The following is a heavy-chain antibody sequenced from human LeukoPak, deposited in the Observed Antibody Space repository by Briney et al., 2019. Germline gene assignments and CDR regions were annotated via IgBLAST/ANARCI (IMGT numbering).Heavy chain of an antibody. Sequence: KPGESLSLSCTGSGYIFTSYWIGGVRQTAGKGLEWVGIIYPGEYDTRYSPSFQGQVTISADKSITTAYLQWSSLKASDTAMYYCASQLAAAAWGAFDIWGQGTMVTVSS. CDR3: ASQLAAAAWGAFDI. J-gene: IGHJ3*02. CDR2: IYPGEYDT. CDR1: GYIFTSYW. D-gene: IGHD6-13*01. V-gene: IGHV5-51*01.